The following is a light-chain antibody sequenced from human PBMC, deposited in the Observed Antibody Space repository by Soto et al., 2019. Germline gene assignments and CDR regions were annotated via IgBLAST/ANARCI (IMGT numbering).Light chain of an antibody. CDR3: SSYAGSLYV. J-gene: IGLJ1*01. Sequence: QSALTQPPSASGSPGQSVTISCTGTSSDVGGYNYVSWYQQHPGKAPKLMIYEVSKRPSGVPDRFSGSKSGNTASLTVSGLQAEDEAYYYCSSYAGSLYVFATGTKVTVL. V-gene: IGLV2-8*01. CDR1: SSDVGGYNY. CDR2: EVS.